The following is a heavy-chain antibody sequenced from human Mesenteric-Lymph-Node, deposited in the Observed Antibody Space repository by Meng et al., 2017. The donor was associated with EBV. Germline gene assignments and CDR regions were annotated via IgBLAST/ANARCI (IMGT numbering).Heavy chain of an antibody. CDR2: ILHSGTT. J-gene: IGHJ5*02. D-gene: IGHD3-10*01. V-gene: IGHV4-4*02. Sequence: QEAALRVLKPSGTLSSTCAVSGGSISSYNWWSWVRQSPGKGLDWIGEILHSGTTNNNPSLRSRLTLSVVTSKNQFSLRMSSVTAADTAVYYCAKVDGSGRSNWFDPWGQGTLVTVSS. CDR1: GGSISSYNW. CDR3: AKVDGSGRSNWFDP.